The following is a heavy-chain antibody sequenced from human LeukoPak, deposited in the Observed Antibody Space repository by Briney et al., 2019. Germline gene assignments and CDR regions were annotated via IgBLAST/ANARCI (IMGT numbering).Heavy chain of an antibody. CDR3: AKGDYDFWSGYFDY. CDR1: GFTFNNYA. D-gene: IGHD3-3*01. CDR2: ISHSGGRT. V-gene: IGHV3-23*01. J-gene: IGHJ4*02. Sequence: PGGSLRLSYAASGFTFNNYAMSWVRQAPGKGLEWVSTISHSGGRTYYADSLEGRFAISRDNSKNTLYLQMNSLRAEDTAVYYCAKGDYDFWSGYFDYWGQGTLVTVSS.